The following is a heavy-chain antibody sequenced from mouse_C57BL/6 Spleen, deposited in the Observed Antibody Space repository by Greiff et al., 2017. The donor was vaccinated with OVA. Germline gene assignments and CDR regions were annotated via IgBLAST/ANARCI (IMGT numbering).Heavy chain of an antibody. CDR3: ARHVSEDAMDY. CDR1: GFSFSSYG. V-gene: IGHV5-6*01. J-gene: IGHJ4*01. D-gene: IGHD1-3*01. Sequence: EVKLVESGGDLVKPGGSLKLSCAASGFSFSSYGMSWVRQTPDNRLEWVATISSGGSFTYYTDSVKGRFTISRDNAKNTLYLQMSSLKSEDTAVYYCARHVSEDAMDYWGKGTSVTVSS. CDR2: ISSGGSFT.